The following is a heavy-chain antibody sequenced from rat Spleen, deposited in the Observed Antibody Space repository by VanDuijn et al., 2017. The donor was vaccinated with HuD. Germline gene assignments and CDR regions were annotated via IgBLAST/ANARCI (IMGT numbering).Heavy chain of an antibody. J-gene: IGHJ2*01. V-gene: IGHV2S63*01. CDR1: GFSLTDYS. CDR3: ARGNFDY. CDR2: IWSGGST. Sequence: VQLKESGPGLVQPSQTLSLTCTVSGFSLTDYSVHWVRQPPGKGLEWMGTIWSGGSTKYNSAVQSRLSISRDTSKSQVFLKVNSLQPEDTGTYYCARGNFDYWGQGVMVTVSS.